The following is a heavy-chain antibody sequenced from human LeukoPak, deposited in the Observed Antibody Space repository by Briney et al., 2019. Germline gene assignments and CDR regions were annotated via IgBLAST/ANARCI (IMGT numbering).Heavy chain of an antibody. J-gene: IGHJ1*01. Sequence: GGSLRLSCAASGFTFSSYAMSWVRQAPGKGLEWVSAISGSGGSTYYADSEKGRFTISRDNSKNTLYLQMNSLRAEDTAVYYCARGPYSASWYGSEYFQHWGQGTLVTVSS. CDR2: ISGSGGST. CDR1: GFTFSSYA. D-gene: IGHD6-13*01. CDR3: ARGPYSASWYGSEYFQH. V-gene: IGHV3-23*01.